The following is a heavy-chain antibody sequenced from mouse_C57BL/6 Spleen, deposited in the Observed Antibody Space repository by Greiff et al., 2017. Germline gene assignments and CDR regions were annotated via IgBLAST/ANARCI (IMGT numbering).Heavy chain of an antibody. V-gene: IGHV5-9-1*02. J-gene: IGHJ4*01. Sequence: EVKLVESGEGLVKPGGSLKLSCAASGFTFSSYAMSWVRQTPEKRLEWVAYISSGGDYIYYADTVKGRFTISRDNARNTLYLQMSSLKSEDTAMYYCTRALLHYYGSSYDAMDYWGQGTSVTVSS. CDR1: GFTFSSYA. D-gene: IGHD1-1*01. CDR2: ISSGGDYI. CDR3: TRALLHYYGSSYDAMDY.